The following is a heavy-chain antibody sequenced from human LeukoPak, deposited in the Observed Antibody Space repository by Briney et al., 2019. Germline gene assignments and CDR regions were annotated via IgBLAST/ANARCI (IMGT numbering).Heavy chain of an antibody. CDR1: GFTFSSYS. V-gene: IGHV3-21*01. CDR2: ISSSSSYI. J-gene: IGHJ4*02. CDR3: ARAARKYYYASSGYYYFYY. Sequence: SGGPLRLSCAASGFTFSSYSMNWVRQAPGKGLEWVSSISSSSSYIYYADSVKGRFTISRDNAKNSLYLQMNSLRAEDRAVYYCARAARKYYYASSGYYYFYYWVQGTLVTVSS. D-gene: IGHD3-22*01.